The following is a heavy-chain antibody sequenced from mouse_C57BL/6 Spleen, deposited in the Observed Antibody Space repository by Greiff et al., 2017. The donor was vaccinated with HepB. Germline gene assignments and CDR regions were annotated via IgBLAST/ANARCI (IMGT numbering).Heavy chain of an antibody. D-gene: IGHD1-1*01. CDR1: GYSITSGYY. CDR3: ARVTNTTVENYAMDY. Sequence: ESGPGLVKPSQSLSLTCSVSGYSITSGYYWNWIRQFPGNKLEWMGYISYDGSNNYNPSFKNRISITSDTSKNQFFLKLNSVTTEDTATYYCARVTNTTVENYAMDYWGQGTSVTVSS. V-gene: IGHV3-6*01. J-gene: IGHJ4*01. CDR2: ISYDGSN.